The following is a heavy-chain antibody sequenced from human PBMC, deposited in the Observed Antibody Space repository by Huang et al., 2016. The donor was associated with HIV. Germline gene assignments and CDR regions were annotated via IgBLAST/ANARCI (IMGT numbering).Heavy chain of an antibody. CDR1: GYTFSSHA. V-gene: IGHV1-3*01. CDR3: ARDPLDIRRHFDF. CDR2: INGGKGDT. D-gene: IGHD3-3*01. J-gene: IGHJ4*02. Sequence: QVQLVQSGAEVKKPGTSVKVSCKTSGYTFSSHALHWLRQAPGQRPGWRGWINGGKGDTKYSQKCQGRVTITRDTSANIGYMELNSLLSEDTAVYYCARDPLDIRRHFDFWGQGSLVTVSS.